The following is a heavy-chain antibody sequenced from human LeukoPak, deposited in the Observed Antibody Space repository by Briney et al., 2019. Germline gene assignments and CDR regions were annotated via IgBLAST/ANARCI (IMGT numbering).Heavy chain of an antibody. J-gene: IGHJ4*02. Sequence: GASVKVSCKASGYTFTRYYMHWVRQAPGQGLEWMGWINPNSGGTNYAQKFQGWVTMTRDTSISTAYMELSRLRSDDTAVYYCARDQGGGNLGYWGQGTLVTVSS. D-gene: IGHD2-15*01. V-gene: IGHV1-2*04. CDR2: INPNSGGT. CDR3: ARDQGGGNLGY. CDR1: GYTFTRYY.